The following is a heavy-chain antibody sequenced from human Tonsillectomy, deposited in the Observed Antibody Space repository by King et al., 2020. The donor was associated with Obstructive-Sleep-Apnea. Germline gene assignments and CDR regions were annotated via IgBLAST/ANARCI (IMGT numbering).Heavy chain of an antibody. V-gene: IGHV3-30*02. CDR1: GFTFSSYG. D-gene: IGHD2-21*02. Sequence: GQLVQSGGGVVQPGGSLRLSCEASGFTFSSYGMHWVRQAPGKGLEWVAFIRYDGSNKYYADSVKGRFTISRDNSKNTLYLQMNSLRAEDTAVYYCVKDCFVGVTPSYWYFDLWGRGTLDTVSS. CDR3: VKDCFVGVTPSYWYFDL. CDR2: IRYDGSNK. J-gene: IGHJ2*01.